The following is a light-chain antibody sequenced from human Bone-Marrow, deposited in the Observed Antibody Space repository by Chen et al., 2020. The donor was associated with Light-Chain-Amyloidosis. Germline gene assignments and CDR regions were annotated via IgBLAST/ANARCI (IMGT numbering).Light chain of an antibody. CDR1: SGHSNYK. J-gene: IGLJ3*02. CDR2: VGTGGIVG. V-gene: IGLV9-49*01. CDR3: GADHGSGSNFVLWV. Sequence: QPVLTQPPSASASLGASVTPTCTLSSGHSNYKVDWYQQRPGKGPRFVMRVGTGGIVGSKGDGIPDRFSVLGSGLNRYLTIKNIQEEDESDYHCGADHGSGSNFVLWVFGGGTKLTVL.